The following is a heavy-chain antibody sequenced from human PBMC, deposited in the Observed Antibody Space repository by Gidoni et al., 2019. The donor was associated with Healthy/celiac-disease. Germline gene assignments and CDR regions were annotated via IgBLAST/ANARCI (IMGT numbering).Heavy chain of an antibody. CDR2: IYYSGST. J-gene: IGHJ4*02. Sequence: QLQLQESGPGLVKPSETLSLTCTVSGGSISSSSYYWGWIRQPPGKGLEWIGSIYYSGSTYYNPSLKIRVTISVDTSKNQFSLKLSSVTAADTAVYYCAVDWVITGTTGGDWGQGTLVTVSS. CDR1: GGSISSSSYY. D-gene: IGHD1-20*01. CDR3: AVDWVITGTTGGD. V-gene: IGHV4-39*01.